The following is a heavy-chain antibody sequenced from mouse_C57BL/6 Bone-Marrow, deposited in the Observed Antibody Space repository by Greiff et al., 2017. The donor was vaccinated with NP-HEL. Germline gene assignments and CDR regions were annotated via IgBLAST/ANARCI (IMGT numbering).Heavy chain of an antibody. V-gene: IGHV2-2*01. CDR2: IWSGGST. CDR3: ARGVLTFHWDLDY. D-gene: IGHD4-1*01. CDR1: GFSLTSYG. J-gene: IGHJ2*01. Sequence: VKLMESGPGLVQPSQSLSITCTVSGFSLTSYGVHWVRQSPGKGLEWLGVIWSGGSTDYNAAFISRLSISKDNSKSQVFFKMNSLQADDTAIYYCARGVLTFHWDLDYWGQGTTLTVSS.